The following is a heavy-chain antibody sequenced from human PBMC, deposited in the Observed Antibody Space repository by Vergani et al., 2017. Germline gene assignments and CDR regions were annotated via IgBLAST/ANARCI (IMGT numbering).Heavy chain of an antibody. CDR2: IYYSGST. CDR3: ARGRHVRLAFGY. Sequence: QLQLQESGPGLVKPSETLSPTCTVSGGSISSSSHYWGWIRQPPGKGLEWIGSIYYSGSTYYNPSLKSRVTISVDTSKNQFSLKLSSVTAADTSVYYCARGRHVRLAFGYWGRGTLVTVAS. CDR1: GGSISSSSHY. J-gene: IGHJ4*02. V-gene: IGHV4-39*07.